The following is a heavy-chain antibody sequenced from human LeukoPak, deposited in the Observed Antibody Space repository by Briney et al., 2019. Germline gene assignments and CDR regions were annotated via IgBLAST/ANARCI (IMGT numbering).Heavy chain of an antibody. CDR1: GGSVSSGSNY. V-gene: IGHV4-61*01. CDR3: ARVLYGSGTYYFDY. D-gene: IGHD3-10*01. Sequence: SETLSLTCTVSGGSVSSGSNYWSWIRQPPGKGLEWIGYIHYSGGTSHNPALKSRVTISVDTSKNQFSLKLSSVTAADTAVYYCARVLYGSGTYYFDYWGQGTLATVSS. J-gene: IGHJ4*02. CDR2: IHYSGGT.